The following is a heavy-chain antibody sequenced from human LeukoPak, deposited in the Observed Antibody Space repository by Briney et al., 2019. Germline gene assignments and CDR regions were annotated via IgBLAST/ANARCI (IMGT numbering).Heavy chain of an antibody. J-gene: IGHJ4*02. CDR3: ARVACSDGTCYSDFDY. Sequence: PSETLSLTCAVYGSSFRGYYWTWIRQPPGKGLEWLGEIYRTGVTNYNPSLKSRLTISIDTSKNQFSLNLRSVTAADTAVYYCARVACSDGTCYSDFDYWGLGTQLTVSS. V-gene: IGHV4-34*01. CDR2: IYRTGVT. CDR1: GSSFRGYY. D-gene: IGHD2-15*01.